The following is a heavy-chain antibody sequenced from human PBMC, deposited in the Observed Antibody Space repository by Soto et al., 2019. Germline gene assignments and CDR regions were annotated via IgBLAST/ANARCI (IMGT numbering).Heavy chain of an antibody. J-gene: IGHJ4*02. D-gene: IGHD6-19*01. CDR2: INPNSGGT. CDR1: GYTFTGYY. V-gene: IGHV1-2*02. CDR3: ERVSYSSGWFDY. Sequence: ASVKVSCKASGYTFTGYYMHWVRQAPGQGLEWMGWINPNSGGTNYAQKFQGRVTMTRDTSISTASMELSRLRSDDTAVYYCERVSYSSGWFDYWGQGTLVTVSS.